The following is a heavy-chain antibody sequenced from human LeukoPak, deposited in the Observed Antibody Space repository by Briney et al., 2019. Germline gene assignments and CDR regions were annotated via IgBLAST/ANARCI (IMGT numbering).Heavy chain of an antibody. Sequence: GGSLRLSCPASGFTFSSYWMHWVRQAPGKGLVWVSRINSGGSSTTYADSVKGRFTISRDNSKNTLYLQMNSLRAEDTAVYYCARDGGSSSWSYYYYYMDVWGKGTTVTVSS. D-gene: IGHD6-13*01. V-gene: IGHV3-74*01. CDR2: INSGGSST. CDR1: GFTFSSYW. CDR3: ARDGGSSSWSYYYYYMDV. J-gene: IGHJ6*03.